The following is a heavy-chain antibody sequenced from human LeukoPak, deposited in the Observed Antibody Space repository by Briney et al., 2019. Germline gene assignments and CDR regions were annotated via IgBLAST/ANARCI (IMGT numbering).Heavy chain of an antibody. CDR3: ARRYDGIRPDAFDI. CDR2: IYHSGST. D-gene: IGHD4-23*01. J-gene: IGHJ3*02. Sequence: KASETLSLTCAVSGYSISSGYYWGWIRQPPGKGLEWIGSIYHSGSTYYNPSLKSRVTISVDTSKNQFSLKLSSVTAADTAVYHCARRYDGIRPDAFDIWGQGTMVTVSS. V-gene: IGHV4-38-2*01. CDR1: GYSISSGYY.